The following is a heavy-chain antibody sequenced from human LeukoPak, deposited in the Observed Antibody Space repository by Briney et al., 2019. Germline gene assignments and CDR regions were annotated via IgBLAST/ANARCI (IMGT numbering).Heavy chain of an antibody. CDR3: ARCGGEDYDSSGYYYFKAGNAFDI. Sequence: SETLSLTCTVSGGSISSYYWSWIRQPPGKGLEWIGYIYYSGSTNYNPSLKSRVTISVDTSKNQFSLKLSSVTAADTAVYYCARCGGEDYDSSGYYYFKAGNAFDIWGQGTMVTVSS. CDR1: GGSISSYY. J-gene: IGHJ3*02. CDR2: IYYSGST. D-gene: IGHD3-22*01. V-gene: IGHV4-59*01.